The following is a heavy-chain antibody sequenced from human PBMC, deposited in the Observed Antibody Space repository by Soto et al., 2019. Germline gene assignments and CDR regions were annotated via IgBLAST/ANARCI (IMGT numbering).Heavy chain of an antibody. D-gene: IGHD3-10*01. CDR1: GGSINSGDSY. V-gene: IGHV4-31*03. J-gene: IGHJ4*02. CDR2: ITYRGAT. Sequence: PSETLSLTCTVSGGSINSGDSYWNWLRQQPGEGLQWIGYITYRGATYSIPSLKSRVTMSVDTSKNQFSLRLSSVSAADTAVYYCARDSGESLRFFDYWGQGAPVTVSS. CDR3: ARDSGESLRFFDY.